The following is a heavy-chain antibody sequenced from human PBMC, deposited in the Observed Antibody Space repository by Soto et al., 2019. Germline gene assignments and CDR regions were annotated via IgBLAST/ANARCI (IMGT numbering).Heavy chain of an antibody. V-gene: IGHV4-59*01. CDR3: ARGRSMVRGVTNWFDP. Sequence: SETLSLTCTVSGGSISSYYWSWIRQPPGKGLEWIGYIYYSGSTSYNPSLKSRVTISVDTSKNQFSLKLSSVTAADTAVYYCARGRSMVRGVTNWFDPWGQGTLVTVSS. J-gene: IGHJ5*02. CDR2: IYYSGST. D-gene: IGHD3-10*01. CDR1: GGSISSYY.